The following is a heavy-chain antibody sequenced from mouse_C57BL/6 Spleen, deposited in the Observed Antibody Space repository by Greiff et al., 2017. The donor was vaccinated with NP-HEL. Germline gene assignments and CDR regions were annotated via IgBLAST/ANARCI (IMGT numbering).Heavy chain of an antibody. CDR1: GFTFSDYY. CDR2: INYDGSST. D-gene: IGHD2-2*01. J-gene: IGHJ2*01. V-gene: IGHV5-16*01. Sequence: DVKLVESEGGLVQPGSSMKLSCTASGFTFSDYYMAWVRQVPEKGLEWVANINYDGSSTYYLDSLKSRFIISRDNAKNILYLQMSSLKSEDTATYYCARGGYDDDGYYYDYWGQGTTLTVSS. CDR3: ARGGYDDDGYYYDY.